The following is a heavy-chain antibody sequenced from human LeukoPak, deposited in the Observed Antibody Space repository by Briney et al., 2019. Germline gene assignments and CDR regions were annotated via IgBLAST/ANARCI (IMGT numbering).Heavy chain of an antibody. CDR3: ARPVQGATILGPFDY. CDR1: GFTFSSYA. J-gene: IGHJ4*02. V-gene: IGHV3-23*01. CDR2: ISGSGGGT. D-gene: IGHD1-26*01. Sequence: GGSLRLSCAASGFTFSSYAMSWVRQAPGKGLEWVSAISGSGGGTYYGDSVKGRFTISRDNSKNTLYLQMNSLRVEDTAVYYCARPVQGATILGPFDYWGQGTLVTVSS.